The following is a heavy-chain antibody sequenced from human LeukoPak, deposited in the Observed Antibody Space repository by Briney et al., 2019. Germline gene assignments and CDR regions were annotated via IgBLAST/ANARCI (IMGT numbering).Heavy chain of an antibody. J-gene: IGHJ6*02. CDR2: IYSGGST. CDR3: AGVQTGYYYYYGMDV. CDR1: GFTVSSNY. V-gene: IGHV3-66*01. Sequence: GGSLRLSCAASGFTVSSNYMSWVRQAPGKGLEWVSVIYSGGSTYYADSVKGRFTISRDNSKNTPYLQMNSLRAEDTAVYYCAGVQTGYYYYYGMDVWGQGTTVTVSS.